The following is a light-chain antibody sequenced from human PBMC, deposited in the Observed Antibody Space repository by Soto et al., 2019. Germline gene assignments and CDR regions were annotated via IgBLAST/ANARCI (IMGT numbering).Light chain of an antibody. V-gene: IGKV1-9*01. J-gene: IGKJ4*01. Sequence: IQLTQSPSSLSASVGDRVAVAFRASYDITNYLAWYQQKAGKAPKLLIYDASTLYSGVPSRFSGSGSRTHFTLTISGLQPEEFATYYCQQLSSYPSPFGEGNKVDI. CDR2: DAS. CDR3: QQLSSYPSP. CDR1: YDITNY.